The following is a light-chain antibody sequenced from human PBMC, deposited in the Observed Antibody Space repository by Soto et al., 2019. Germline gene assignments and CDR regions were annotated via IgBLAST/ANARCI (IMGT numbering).Light chain of an antibody. Sequence: DIVMTQSPLSLPVTPGDPSSVSCRSSQILLHSNGYNYLDWYLQKPGQSPQLLIYLGYNRASGVTDRFSGSGSGTDFTLKISRVEAEDVGVYYCMPALQTPITVGQGTRLEIK. J-gene: IGKJ5*01. CDR2: LGY. CDR1: QILLHSNGYNY. V-gene: IGKV2-28*01. CDR3: MPALQTPIT.